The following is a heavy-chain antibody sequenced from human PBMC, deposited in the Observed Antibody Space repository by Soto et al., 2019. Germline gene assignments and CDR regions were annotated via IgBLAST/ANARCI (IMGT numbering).Heavy chain of an antibody. V-gene: IGHV3-49*04. CDR3: TAGKLYPSLDFDY. CDR2: IRSKAYGGTT. J-gene: IGHJ4*02. D-gene: IGHD2-8*01. CDR1: GFTFGGYA. Sequence: GGSLRLSCTVSGFTFGGYAMSWVRQSPGKGLEWVGFIRSKAYGGTTEYPASVKRRITISREDSKRIAYLQMNSLKTEDTAVYYCTAGKLYPSLDFDYWGQGTLVTVSS.